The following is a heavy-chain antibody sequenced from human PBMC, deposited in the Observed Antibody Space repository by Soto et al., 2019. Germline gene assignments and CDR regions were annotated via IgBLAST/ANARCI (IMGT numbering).Heavy chain of an antibody. CDR2: INPSGGST. CDR1: GYTFTTYY. V-gene: IGHV1-46*01. CDR3: ARDVGMASRPYIDY. D-gene: IGHD6-6*01. J-gene: IGHJ4*02. Sequence: GASVKVSCKASGYTFTTYYMYWVRQAPGQGLEWMGIINPSGGSTSFAQKFQGRVTMTRDTSTSTVYMELISLTSEDTAVYYCARDVGMASRPYIDYWGQGTLVTVSS.